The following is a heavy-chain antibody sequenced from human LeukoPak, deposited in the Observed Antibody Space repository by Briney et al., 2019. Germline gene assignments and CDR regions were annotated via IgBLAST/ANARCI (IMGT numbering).Heavy chain of an antibody. J-gene: IGHJ3*02. D-gene: IGHD6-25*01. CDR3: ARSAIDAFDI. CDR1: GGSISSGDYY. V-gene: IGHV4-30-4*01. CDR2: IYYSGST. Sequence: SQTLSLTCTVSGGSISSGDYYWSWIRQPPGKGLEWIGYIYYSGSTNYNPSLKSRVSISVDTSKNQFSLKLSSVTAADTAVYYCARSAIDAFDIWGQGTMVTVSS.